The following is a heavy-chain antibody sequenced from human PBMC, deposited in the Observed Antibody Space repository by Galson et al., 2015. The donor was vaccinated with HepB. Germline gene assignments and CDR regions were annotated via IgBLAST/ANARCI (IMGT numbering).Heavy chain of an antibody. CDR3: ARKRSGYALSGDYFDY. J-gene: IGHJ4*02. Sequence: SETLSLTCAVYGGSFSGYYWSWIRQPPGKGLEWIGEINHSGSTNYNPSLKSRVTISVDTSKNQFSLKLSSVTAADTAVYYCARKRSGYALSGDYFDYWGLGTLVTVSS. D-gene: IGHD5-12*01. V-gene: IGHV4-34*01. CDR1: GGSFSGYY. CDR2: INHSGST.